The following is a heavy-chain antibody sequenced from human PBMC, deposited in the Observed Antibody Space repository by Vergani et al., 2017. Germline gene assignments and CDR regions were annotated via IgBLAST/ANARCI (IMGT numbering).Heavy chain of an antibody. V-gene: IGHV4-34*01. CDR2: INHSGST. D-gene: IGHD2-2*02. Sequence: QVQLQQWGAGLLKPSETLSLTFAVYGGSFSGYYWSWIRQPPGKGLEWIGEINHSGSTNYNPSLKSRVTISVDTSKNQFSLKLSSVTAADTAVYYCARGAQYCSSTSCYTSPFDYWGQGTLVTVSS. CDR3: ARGAQYCSSTSCYTSPFDY. J-gene: IGHJ4*02. CDR1: GGSFSGYY.